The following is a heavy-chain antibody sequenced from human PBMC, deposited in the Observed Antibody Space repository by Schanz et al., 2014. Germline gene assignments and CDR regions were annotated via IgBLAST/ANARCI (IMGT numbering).Heavy chain of an antibody. V-gene: IGHV1-46*03. CDR3: ARGPSTGACDI. Sequence: QAPLVQSGAEVKKPGASVKVSCEASGYTFTSYYIHWFRQAPGQGLEWMGLINPSVGNTNYAQKFRGRVTMTRYASTSTVYMELSSLRSEDTAVYFCARGPSTGACDIWGQGTMVTVSS. CDR2: INPSVGNT. J-gene: IGHJ3*02. CDR1: GYTFTSYY.